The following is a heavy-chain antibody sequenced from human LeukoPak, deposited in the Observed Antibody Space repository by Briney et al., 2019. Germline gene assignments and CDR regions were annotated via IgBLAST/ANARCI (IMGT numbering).Heavy chain of an antibody. V-gene: IGHV1-2*02. CDR2: INPNSGGT. J-gene: IGHJ4*02. Sequence: ASVKVSCKASGYTFTGYYMHWVRQAPGQGLEWMGWINPNSGGTNYAQKFQGRVTMTRDTSISTAYMELSRLRSDDTAAYYCARGHYDTAEGIDYWGQGTLVTVSS. CDR1: GYTFTGYY. CDR3: ARGHYDTAEGIDY. D-gene: IGHD3-9*01.